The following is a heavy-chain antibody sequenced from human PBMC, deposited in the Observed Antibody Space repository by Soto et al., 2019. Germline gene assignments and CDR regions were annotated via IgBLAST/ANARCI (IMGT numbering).Heavy chain of an antibody. CDR1: GYSFTNYW. Sequence: GESLKSSCKGSGYSFTNYWIHWVRQMPGKGLEWMGRIDPDDSYTNYSPSFQGHVTISVDKSISTAYLQWSSLQASDTAIYYCARLPPPTYCSGSTCSGYWGQGTLVTVSS. CDR2: IDPDDSYT. D-gene: IGHD2-15*01. V-gene: IGHV5-10-1*01. CDR3: ARLPPPTYCSGSTCSGY. J-gene: IGHJ4*02.